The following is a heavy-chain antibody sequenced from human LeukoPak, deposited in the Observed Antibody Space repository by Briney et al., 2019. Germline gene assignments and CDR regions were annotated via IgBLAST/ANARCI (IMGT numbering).Heavy chain of an antibody. Sequence: GGSLRLSCAASAFTFSTYNMNWVRQAPGKGLEWVSFISTSSSYIYYADSVKGRFTISRDNAKNSLYLQMNSLRAEDTAVYYCARASNSWYYFDYWGQGTLVTVSS. CDR3: ARASNSWYYFDY. CDR1: AFTFSTYN. D-gene: IGHD6-13*01. CDR2: ISTSSSYI. J-gene: IGHJ4*02. V-gene: IGHV3-21*01.